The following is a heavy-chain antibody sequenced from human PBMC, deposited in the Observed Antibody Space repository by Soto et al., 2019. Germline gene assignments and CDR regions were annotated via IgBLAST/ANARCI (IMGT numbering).Heavy chain of an antibody. CDR2: IVSDGSRI. Sequence: EVQLVESGGGLVQPGESLRLSCAASGFTFSNYWMHWVRQAPGKGLVWVSRIVSDGSRITYADFVKGRFTISRDNAKNTVYLHMNSLTAEETAVYYCVRTSLVVAVATREDFWGQGTLVTVSS. CDR1: GFTFSNYW. J-gene: IGHJ4*02. CDR3: VRTSLVVAVATREDF. V-gene: IGHV3-74*01. D-gene: IGHD2-15*01.